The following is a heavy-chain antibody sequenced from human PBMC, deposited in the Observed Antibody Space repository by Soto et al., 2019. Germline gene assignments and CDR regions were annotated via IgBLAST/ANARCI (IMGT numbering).Heavy chain of an antibody. Sequence: EVQLLESGGGLVQPGGSLRLSCAASGFTFSSYAMSWVRQARGKGLEWVSAISGSGGSTYYADSVEGRFTISRDNSKNTLYLQMNTLRAEDTAVSYCAKEGHDAFDVWGQGTMVTVSS. CDR2: ISGSGGST. CDR3: AKEGHDAFDV. CDR1: GFTFSSYA. V-gene: IGHV3-23*01. J-gene: IGHJ3*01.